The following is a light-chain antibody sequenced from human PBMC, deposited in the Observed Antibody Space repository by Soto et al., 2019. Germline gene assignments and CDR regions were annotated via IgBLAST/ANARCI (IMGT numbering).Light chain of an antibody. V-gene: IGKV3-15*01. CDR1: QSVGSK. CDR2: GAS. Sequence: EIVMTQSPATLSVSPGERATLSCRASQSVGSKLARYQQKPGQAPRLLIYGASTRATGIPARFSGSGSGTEFTLTISSLQSEDFAVYYCQQYNNRPPLTFGGGTKVDIK. J-gene: IGKJ4*01. CDR3: QQYNNRPPLT.